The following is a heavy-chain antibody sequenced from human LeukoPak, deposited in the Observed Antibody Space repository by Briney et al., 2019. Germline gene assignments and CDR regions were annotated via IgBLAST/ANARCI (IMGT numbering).Heavy chain of an antibody. CDR3: ARLGIKEGTRAWFDP. Sequence: SETLSLTCTVSGGSISSYYWSWIRQPPGKGLEWIGYIYYSGSTNYNPSLKSRVTISVDTSKNQFSLKLSSVTAADTAVYYCARLGIKEGTRAWFDPWGQGTLVTVSS. V-gene: IGHV4-59*08. J-gene: IGHJ5*02. D-gene: IGHD1-14*01. CDR2: IYYSGST. CDR1: GGSISSYY.